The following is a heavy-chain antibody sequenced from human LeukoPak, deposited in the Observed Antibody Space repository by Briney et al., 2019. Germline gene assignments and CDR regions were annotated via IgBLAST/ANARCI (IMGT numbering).Heavy chain of an antibody. CDR1: GFIFTSHW. CDR3: VRDPRGDGSSTFGY. D-gene: IGHD1-26*01. Sequence: GGSLRLSCAASGFIFTSHWMFWVRQVPGKGLVWVSRINGDGSRREYADSVKGRFTISRDNAKNTLYLQMNSLSAEDTGLYYCVRDPRGDGSSTFGYWGQGTLVTVSS. CDR2: INGDGSRR. V-gene: IGHV3-74*01. J-gene: IGHJ4*02.